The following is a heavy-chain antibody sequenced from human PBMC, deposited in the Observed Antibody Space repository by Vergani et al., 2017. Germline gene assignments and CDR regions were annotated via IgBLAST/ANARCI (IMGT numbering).Heavy chain of an antibody. D-gene: IGHD1-26*01. J-gene: IGHJ4*02. CDR2: ISYDGTEK. CDR1: GFSFGNYA. CDR3: ARDVLPWDGHYFEY. V-gene: IGHV3-30-3*01. Sequence: QVKLEESGGGVVQPGRSLRLSCAASGFSFGNYAMHSVRQAPGKGLEWVGVISYDGTEKKYADSVNGRFTISRDNSKKTLYLQLNRVRAEDTAVYYCARDVLPWDGHYFEYWGQGTLVTVSS.